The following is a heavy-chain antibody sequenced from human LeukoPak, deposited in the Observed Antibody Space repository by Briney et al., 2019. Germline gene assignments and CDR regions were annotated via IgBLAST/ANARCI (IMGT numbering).Heavy chain of an antibody. CDR2: IYYSGST. CDR3: ARERGYSFYFDY. J-gene: IGHJ4*02. Sequence: SETLSLTCTVSGGSISSSSYYWGWIRQPPGKGLEWIGSIYYSGSTYYNPSLKSRVTISVDTSKNQLSLKLSSVTAADTAVYYCARERGYSFYFDYWGQGTLVTVSS. V-gene: IGHV4-39*07. D-gene: IGHD5-18*01. CDR1: GGSISSSSYY.